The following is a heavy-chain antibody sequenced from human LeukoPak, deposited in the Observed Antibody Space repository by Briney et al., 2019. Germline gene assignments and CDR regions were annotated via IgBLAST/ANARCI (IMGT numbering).Heavy chain of an antibody. CDR1: GFTFSSYS. CDR2: ISSSSSTI. D-gene: IGHD3-22*01. V-gene: IGHV3-48*04. CDR3: ASTLLYSSGYYFARFDY. Sequence: GGSLRLSCAASGFTFSSYSMNWVRQAPGKGLEWVSYISSSSSTIYYADSVKGRFTISRDNAKNSLYLQMNSLRAEDTAVYYCASTLLYSSGYYFARFDYWGQGTLITVSS. J-gene: IGHJ4*02.